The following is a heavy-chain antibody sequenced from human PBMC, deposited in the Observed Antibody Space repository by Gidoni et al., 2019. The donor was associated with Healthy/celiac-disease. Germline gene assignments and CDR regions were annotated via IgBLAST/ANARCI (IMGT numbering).Heavy chain of an antibody. CDR1: GFTVSSNY. Sequence: VQLVETGGGLLQPGGSLSLSCAASGFTVSSNYLSWVRQAPGKGLEWGSVIYSGGSTYYADSVKGRFTISRDNSKNTLYLQMNSLRAEDTAVYYCASGLEDLDYWGQGTLVTVSS. CDR2: IYSGGST. J-gene: IGHJ4*02. D-gene: IGHD2-15*01. CDR3: ASGLEDLDY. V-gene: IGHV3-53*02.